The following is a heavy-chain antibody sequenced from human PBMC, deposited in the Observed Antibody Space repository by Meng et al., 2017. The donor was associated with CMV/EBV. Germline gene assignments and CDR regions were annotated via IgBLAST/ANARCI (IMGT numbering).Heavy chain of an antibody. V-gene: IGHV1-2*02. CDR2: INPNSGGT. CDR1: GYTFTGYY. Sequence: ASVQVSCKASGYTFTGYYMHWVRQAPGQGLEWMGWINPNSGGTNYAQKFQGRVTMTRDTSISTAYMELSRLRSDDTAVYYCARDTQRGIAAAGPFDPWGQGTLVTVSS. CDR3: ARDTQRGIAAAGPFDP. D-gene: IGHD6-13*01. J-gene: IGHJ5*02.